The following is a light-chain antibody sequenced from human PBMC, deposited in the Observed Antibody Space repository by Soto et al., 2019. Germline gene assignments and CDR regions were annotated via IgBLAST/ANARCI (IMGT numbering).Light chain of an antibody. CDR2: GAS. Sequence: EIVLTQSPGTPSFSPGGKDTPSCRPSQSVSSRYLAGYQQNPGQAPSLLISGASTRATGIPDRFSGSGSGTDFTLTISRLEPEDFAVYYCQQYGNPRWTFGQGTKVDI. V-gene: IGKV3-20*01. CDR1: QSVSSRY. CDR3: QQYGNPRWT. J-gene: IGKJ1*01.